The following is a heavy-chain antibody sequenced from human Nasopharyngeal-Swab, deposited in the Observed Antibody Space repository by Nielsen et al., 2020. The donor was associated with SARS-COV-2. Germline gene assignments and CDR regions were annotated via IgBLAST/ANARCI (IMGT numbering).Heavy chain of an antibody. Sequence: SETLSFTCTVSGGSISSYYWSWIRQPPGKGLEWIGYIYYSGSTNYNPSLKSRVTISVDTSKNQFSLKLSSVTAADTAVYYCARGLPSYYDSSGYYSDWGQGTLVTVSS. D-gene: IGHD3-22*01. CDR1: GGSISSYY. CDR3: ARGLPSYYDSSGYYSD. CDR2: IYYSGST. V-gene: IGHV4-59*01. J-gene: IGHJ4*02.